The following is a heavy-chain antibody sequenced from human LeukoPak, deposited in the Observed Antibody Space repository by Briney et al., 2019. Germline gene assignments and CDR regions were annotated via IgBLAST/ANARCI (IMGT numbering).Heavy chain of an antibody. J-gene: IGHJ4*02. CDR1: GYTFTGYY. D-gene: IGHD5-18*01. CDR3: AREYSYGYDY. CDR2: INPNSGGT. Sequence: ASVKVSCTASGYTFTGYYIHWVRQAPGQGLEWMGWINPNSGGTNYAQKFQGRVTMTRDTSISTAYMELSRLRSDDTAVYYCAREYSYGYDYWGQGTLVTVSS. V-gene: IGHV1-2*02.